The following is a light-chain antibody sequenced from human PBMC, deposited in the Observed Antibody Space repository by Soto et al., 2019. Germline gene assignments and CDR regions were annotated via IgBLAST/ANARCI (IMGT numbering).Light chain of an antibody. Sequence: ETVMTQSPGTLSLSPGERATLSCRASQSVSSGYLAWYQQKPGQAPRLLIFGASNRATGIPDRFTGSGSGTAFTLTMSRREPEEFAVYYCQQYGISQNTFGQGTKLEIK. CDR3: QQYGISQNT. CDR2: GAS. CDR1: QSVSSGY. V-gene: IGKV3-20*01. J-gene: IGKJ2*01.